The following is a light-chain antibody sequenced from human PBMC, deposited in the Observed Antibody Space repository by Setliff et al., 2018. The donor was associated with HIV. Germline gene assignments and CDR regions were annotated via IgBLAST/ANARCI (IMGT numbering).Light chain of an antibody. CDR1: SSDVGNTLS. J-gene: IGLJ2*01. V-gene: IGLV2-23*02. CDR3: CSYGSGDIWV. CDR2: EVD. Sequence: QSVLTQPASVSGSPGQSITISCTGSSSDVGNTLSVSWYQQNVGEVPKLLIYEVDRRPSGISHRFSGSKSGNTASLTISGLQVEDEADYYCCSYGSGDIWVFGGGAQLTVL.